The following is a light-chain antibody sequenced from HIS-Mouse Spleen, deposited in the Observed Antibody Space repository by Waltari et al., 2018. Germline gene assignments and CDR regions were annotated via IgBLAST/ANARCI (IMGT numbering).Light chain of an antibody. CDR1: SGSIASNY. Sequence: NFMLTQPHSVSESPGKTVTISCTRSSGSIASNYVQWYQQRPGSAPTTVIYEDNQRPSGVPDRFSGSIDSSSNSASLTISGLKTEDEADYYCSSYTSSSTHVFGTGTKLTVL. CDR3: SSYTSSSTHV. V-gene: IGLV6-57*04. CDR2: EDN. J-gene: IGLJ1*01.